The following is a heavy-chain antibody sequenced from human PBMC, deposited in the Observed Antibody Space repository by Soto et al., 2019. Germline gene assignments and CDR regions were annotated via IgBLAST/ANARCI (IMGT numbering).Heavy chain of an antibody. CDR1: GYTFTSYG. V-gene: IGHV1-18*01. J-gene: IGHJ4*02. CDR2: ISAYNGNT. D-gene: IGHD3-22*01. CDR3: ARHHYYDSSGYPTAFDY. Sequence: ASVKVSCKASGYTFTSYGISWVRQAPGQGLEWMGWISAYNGNTNYAQKLQGRVTMTTDTSTSTAYMELRSLRSDDTAVYYCARHHYYDSSGYPTAFDYWGQGTLVTSPQ.